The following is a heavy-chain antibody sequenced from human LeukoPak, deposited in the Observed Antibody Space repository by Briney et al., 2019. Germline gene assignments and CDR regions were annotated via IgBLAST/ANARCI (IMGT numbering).Heavy chain of an antibody. CDR2: IYHSGST. D-gene: IGHD3-22*01. CDR1: GGSISSSNW. CDR3: ARVTMIVVVNWFDP. J-gene: IGHJ5*02. V-gene: IGHV4-4*02. Sequence: KASGTLSLTCAVSGGSISSSNWWSWVRQPPGKGLEWIGEIYHSGSTNYNPSLKSRVTISVDKSKNQFSLKLSSVTAADTAVYYCARVTMIVVVNWFDPWGQGTLVTVSS.